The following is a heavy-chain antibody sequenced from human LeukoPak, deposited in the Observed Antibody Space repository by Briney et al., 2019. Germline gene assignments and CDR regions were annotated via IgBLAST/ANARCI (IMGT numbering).Heavy chain of an antibody. CDR1: GFTFSSYA. CDR2: ISAGGGST. CDR3: AKAESSSRTYYFDY. V-gene: IGHV3-23*01. D-gene: IGHD6-13*01. J-gene: IGHJ4*02. Sequence: GGSLRLSCAASGFTFSSYAMSWVRQAPGKGLEWVSVISAGGGSTHYANSVKGRFTISRDNSKNMLYLQMNSLRAEDTAVYYCAKAESSSRTYYFDYWGQGTLVTVSS.